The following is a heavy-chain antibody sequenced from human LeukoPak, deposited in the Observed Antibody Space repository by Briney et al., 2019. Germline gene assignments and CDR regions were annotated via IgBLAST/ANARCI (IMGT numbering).Heavy chain of an antibody. CDR3: AKGDYYDLDY. CDR2: ITSGVGIT. CDR1: GFTFSNYG. V-gene: IGHV3-23*01. J-gene: IGHJ4*02. Sequence: GRSLRLSCAASGFTFSNYGMNWVRQAPGKGLEWVSIITSGVGITYYADSVKGRFTISRDNSRNTLYLQMNSLRAEDTAVYYCAKGDYYDLDYWGQGTLVTVSS. D-gene: IGHD3-22*01.